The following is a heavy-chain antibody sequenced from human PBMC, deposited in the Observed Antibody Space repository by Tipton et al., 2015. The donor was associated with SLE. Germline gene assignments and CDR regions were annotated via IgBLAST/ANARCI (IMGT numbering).Heavy chain of an antibody. Sequence: SLRLSCAASGFTFSNYGIHWVRQSPGKGLEWVSTISVSGSSTYYADSVKGRFTVSRDNSKSTLYLQMNSLGVEDTAIYYCAKEGRSTTPGYWGQGTLVTVSS. CDR1: GFTFSNYG. CDR3: AKEGRSTTPGY. J-gene: IGHJ4*02. V-gene: IGHV3-23*01. CDR2: ISVSGSST. D-gene: IGHD2/OR15-2a*01.